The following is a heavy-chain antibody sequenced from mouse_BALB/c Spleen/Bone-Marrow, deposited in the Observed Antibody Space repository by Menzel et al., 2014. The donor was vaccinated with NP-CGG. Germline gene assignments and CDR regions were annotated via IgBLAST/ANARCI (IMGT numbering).Heavy chain of an antibody. V-gene: IGHV1-26*01. CDR3: PRYYFGSSNFDY. CDR1: GYSFTGYY. D-gene: IGHD1-1*01. J-gene: IGHJ2*01. CDR2: INPNNGAT. Sequence: EVQLQQSGPELVKPGASVKISCKASGYSFTGYYMHWVKQSHVKSLEWIGRINPNNGATSYNQNFKDKASLTVDKSSSTAYMELHSLTSEHSAVYYCPRYYFGSSNFDYWGQGSLFTVSS.